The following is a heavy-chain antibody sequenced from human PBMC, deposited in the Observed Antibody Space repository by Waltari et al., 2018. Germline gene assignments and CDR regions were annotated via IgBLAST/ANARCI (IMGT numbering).Heavy chain of an antibody. CDR3: ARENEQLAYFDY. D-gene: IGHD6-6*01. V-gene: IGHV1-69*13. J-gene: IGHJ4*02. Sequence: QVQLVQAGAEVKKPGSSVKVSCKASGGTFSSYAISWVRQAPGQGLEWMVGIIPIFGTANYAQKFQGRVTITADESTSTAYMELSSLRSEDTAVYYCARENEQLAYFDYWGQGTLVTVSS. CDR1: GGTFSSYA. CDR2: IIPIFGTA.